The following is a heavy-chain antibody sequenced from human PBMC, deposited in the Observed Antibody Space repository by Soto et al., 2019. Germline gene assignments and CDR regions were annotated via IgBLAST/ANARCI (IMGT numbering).Heavy chain of an antibody. V-gene: IGHV3-30-3*01. CDR2: ISYDGSNK. J-gene: IGHJ4*02. D-gene: IGHD3-22*01. CDR3: ARDYSDYYDSSGYPRGFDY. CDR1: GFTFSSYA. Sequence: QVQLVESGGGVVQPGRSLRLSCAASGFTFSSYAMHWVRQAPGKGLEWVAVISYDGSNKYYADSVKGRFTISRDNSKNTLYLQMNSLRAEDTAVYYCARDYSDYYDSSGYPRGFDYWGQGTLVTVSS.